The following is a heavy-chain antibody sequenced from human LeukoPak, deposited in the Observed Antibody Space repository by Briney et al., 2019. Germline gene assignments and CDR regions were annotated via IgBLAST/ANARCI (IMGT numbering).Heavy chain of an antibody. J-gene: IGHJ4*02. D-gene: IGHD2-2*01. CDR2: IIPIFGTA. Sequence: RASVKVSCKASGGTFSSYAISWVRHGPGRGLEWMGGIIPIFGTANYVQKFQGRVTITADESTSTAYMELSSLRSEDTAVYYCARERENSKYQLHLFDYWGQGTLVTVSS. V-gene: IGHV1-69*01. CDR3: ARERENSKYQLHLFDY. CDR1: GGTFSSYA.